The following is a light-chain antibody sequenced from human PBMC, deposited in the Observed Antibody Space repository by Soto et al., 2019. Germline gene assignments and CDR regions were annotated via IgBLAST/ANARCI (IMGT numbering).Light chain of an antibody. CDR3: SSYAGNSIVV. Sequence: QSALTQPPSASGSPGQSVTISCTGTSSDVGGYNYVSWYQQLPGKAPKLMIYEVTKRPSGVPDRFSGSKSGNTASLTVSGLQAEDEADYYCSSYAGNSIVVFGGGTKVTVL. J-gene: IGLJ2*01. V-gene: IGLV2-8*01. CDR1: SSDVGGYNY. CDR2: EVT.